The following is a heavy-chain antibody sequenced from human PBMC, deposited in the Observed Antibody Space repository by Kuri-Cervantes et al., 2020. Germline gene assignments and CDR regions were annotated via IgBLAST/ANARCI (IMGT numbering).Heavy chain of an antibody. D-gene: IGHD1-26*01. V-gene: IGHV3-74*01. J-gene: IGHJ6*03. Sequence: GESLKISCAVYGVSFSGYYWSWIRQPPGKGLVWVSRIDSDGSKTHYADSAKGRFTISRDNAKNTLYLQMNSLRAEDTAVYYCARSPVVVGGYYYYYMDVWGKGTTVTVSS. CDR2: IDSDGSKT. CDR3: ARSPVVVGGYYYYYMDV. CDR1: GVSFSGYY.